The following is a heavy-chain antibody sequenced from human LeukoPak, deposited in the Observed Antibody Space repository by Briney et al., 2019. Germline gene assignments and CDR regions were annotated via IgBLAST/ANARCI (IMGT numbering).Heavy chain of an antibody. Sequence: SETQSLTCTVSGGSISSSSYYWGWIRQPPGKGLEWIGSIYYSGSTYYNPSLKSRVTISVDTSKNQFSLKLSSVTAADTAVYYCARHEYGLLDYWGQGTLVTVSS. CDR3: ARHEYGLLDY. CDR2: IYYSGST. D-gene: IGHD4/OR15-4a*01. J-gene: IGHJ4*02. CDR1: GGSISSSSYY. V-gene: IGHV4-39*01.